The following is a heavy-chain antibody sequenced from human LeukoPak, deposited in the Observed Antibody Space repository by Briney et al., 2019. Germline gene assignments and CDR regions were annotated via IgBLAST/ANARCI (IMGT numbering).Heavy chain of an antibody. D-gene: IGHD5-18*01. CDR1: GFTFNNYN. CDR2: IQYAGSDK. J-gene: IGHJ4*02. V-gene: IGHV3-30*02. CDR3: AKGWDVDTAIDY. Sequence: GGSLRLSCAASGFTFNNYNMNWVRQAPGKGLEWVAFIQYAGSDKYYADSVKGRFTISRDNSKNTLYLQMNSLRAEDTAVYYCAKGWDVDTAIDYWGQGTLVTVSS.